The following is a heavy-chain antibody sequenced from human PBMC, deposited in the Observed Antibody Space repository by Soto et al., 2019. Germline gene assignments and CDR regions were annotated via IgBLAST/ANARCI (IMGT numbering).Heavy chain of an antibody. V-gene: IGHV3-33*01. D-gene: IGHD6-6*01. CDR3: ASSSSGQDDY. CDR2: IWYDGSNK. Sequence: QVQLLESGGGVVQPGRSLRLSCAASGFTFSSYGMHWVRQAQGKGLEWVAVIWYDGSNKYYADSVKGRFTISRDNSKNTLYLQMNSLRAEDTAVYYCASSSSGQDDYWGQGTLVTVSS. J-gene: IGHJ4*02. CDR1: GFTFSSYG.